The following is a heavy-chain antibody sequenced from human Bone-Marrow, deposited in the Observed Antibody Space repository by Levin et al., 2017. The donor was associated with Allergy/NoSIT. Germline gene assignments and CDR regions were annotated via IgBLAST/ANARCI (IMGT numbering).Heavy chain of an antibody. CDR2: TYYSGNT. CDR1: GGSISTGGFH. CDR3: AREDGYVFDY. V-gene: IGHV4-31*03. Sequence: NASETLSLTCSLSGGSISTGGFHWSWVRQRPGKGLEWIGYTYYSGNTYYNPSLQSRLSISIDTSKNQFSLRLTSVTAADTAVYYCAREDGYVFDYWGQGTLVTVSS. D-gene: IGHD5-24*01. J-gene: IGHJ4*02.